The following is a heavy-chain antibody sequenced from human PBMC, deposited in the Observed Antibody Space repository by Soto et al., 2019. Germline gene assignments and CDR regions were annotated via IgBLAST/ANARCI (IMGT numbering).Heavy chain of an antibody. D-gene: IGHD5-18*01. V-gene: IGHV3-30*18. CDR2: ISYDGSIK. Sequence: HPGGSLRLSCAASGFTFSSYGMHWVRQAPGKGLEWVAVISYDGSIKYYADSVKGRFTISRDNSKNTLYLQMNSLRAEDTAVYYCAKDRWIQLWPHFDYWGQGTLVTVSS. CDR1: GFTFSSYG. CDR3: AKDRWIQLWPHFDY. J-gene: IGHJ4*02.